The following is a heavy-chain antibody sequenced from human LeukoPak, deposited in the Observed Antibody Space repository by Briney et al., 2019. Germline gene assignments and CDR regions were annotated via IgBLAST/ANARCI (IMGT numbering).Heavy chain of an antibody. CDR3: ARVGSSWTRGYYFDY. Sequence: SDTLSLTCTASGRYMRSSSYYWGGIRQPPGRGLEGIGSISYGGSSYYDPSLKSRVTTSVDTSKNQFSLKLSSVTAADTALYYCARVGSSWTRGYYFDYSGQGTLFTASS. D-gene: IGHD6-13*01. CDR2: ISYGGSS. V-gene: IGHV4-39*07. CDR1: GRYMRSSSYY. J-gene: IGHJ4*02.